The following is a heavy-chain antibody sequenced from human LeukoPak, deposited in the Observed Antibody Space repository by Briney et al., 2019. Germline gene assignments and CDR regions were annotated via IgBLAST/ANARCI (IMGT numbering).Heavy chain of an antibody. V-gene: IGHV3-21*01. CDR3: ARASSGWAVDLYYFDY. J-gene: IGHJ4*02. CDR1: GFTFSSYS. Sequence: GGSLRLSCAASGFTFSSYSMNWVRQAPGKGLEWVSSISSTSSYIYYVDSVKGRFTISRDNAKNSLYLQMNSLRAEDTAVYYCARASSGWAVDLYYFDYWGQGALVTVSS. CDR2: ISSTSSYI. D-gene: IGHD6-19*01.